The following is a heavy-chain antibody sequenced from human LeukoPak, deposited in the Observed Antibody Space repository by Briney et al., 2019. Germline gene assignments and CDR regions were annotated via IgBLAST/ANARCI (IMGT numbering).Heavy chain of an antibody. CDR3: ARGIFGMVLNAFDL. Sequence: SETLSLTCTVSGGSISSYYWTWIRQPPGRGLEWVGYISYGGSTNYNPSLKGRVTISVDTSTNQFSLKLSSVTAADTAVYYCARGIFGMVLNAFDLWGRGTMVTVSS. J-gene: IGHJ3*01. CDR1: GGSISSYY. V-gene: IGHV4-59*01. D-gene: IGHD3-3*01. CDR2: ISYGGST.